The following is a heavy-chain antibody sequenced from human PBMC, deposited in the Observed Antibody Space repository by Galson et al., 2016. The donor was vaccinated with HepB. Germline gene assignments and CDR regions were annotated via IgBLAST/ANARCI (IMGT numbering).Heavy chain of an antibody. Sequence: SLRLSCAASGFTFSTYHMDWVRQAPGKGLEWVSYISSSSSTTYYAESVKGRFTISRDNARNSLYLQMSSLRDEDTAIYYCARDQQGLAGAGGFYYAVDVWGQGITVTVSS. CDR2: ISSSSSTT. CDR3: ARDQQGLAGAGGFYYAVDV. D-gene: IGHD3-16*01. J-gene: IGHJ6*02. V-gene: IGHV3-48*02. CDR1: GFTFSTYH.